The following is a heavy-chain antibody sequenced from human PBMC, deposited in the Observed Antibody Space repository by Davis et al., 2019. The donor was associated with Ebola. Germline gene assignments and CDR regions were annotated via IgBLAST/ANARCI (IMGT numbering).Heavy chain of an antibody. D-gene: IGHD3-16*01. J-gene: IGHJ4*02. Sequence: GESLKISCAASGFTFSSYALSWVRRAPGQGLEWVSAISGNGWYTYYSDSVKGRFSISRDNSKTTLFLQMDSLRAEDTAIYYCAGAWDWGQGTLVTVSS. CDR2: ISGNGWYT. V-gene: IGHV3-23*01. CDR3: AGAWD. CDR1: GFTFSSYA.